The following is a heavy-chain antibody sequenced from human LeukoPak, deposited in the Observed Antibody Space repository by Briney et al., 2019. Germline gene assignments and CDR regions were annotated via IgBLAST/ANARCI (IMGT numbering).Heavy chain of an antibody. Sequence: PGGSLRVSCAASGSTFSSYSMNWVRQAPGKGLEWVSSISSSSSYIYYADSVKGRFTISRDNAKNSLYLQMNSLRAEDTAVYYCARVSVVPRVFYFDYWGQGTLVTVSS. D-gene: IGHD2-2*01. CDR3: ARVSVVPRVFYFDY. V-gene: IGHV3-21*01. CDR1: GSTFSSYS. J-gene: IGHJ4*02. CDR2: ISSSSSYI.